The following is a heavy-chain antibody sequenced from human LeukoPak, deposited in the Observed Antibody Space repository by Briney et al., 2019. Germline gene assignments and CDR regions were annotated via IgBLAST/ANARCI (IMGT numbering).Heavy chain of an antibody. CDR3: ARDRTDYYDSSWTYYFDY. J-gene: IGHJ4*02. CDR2: INHSGST. Sequence: SETLSLTCAVYGGSFSGYYWSWIRQPPGKGLEWIGEINHSGSTNYNPSLKSRVTISVDTSKNQFSLKLSSVTAADTAVYYCARDRTDYYDSSWTYYFDYWGQGTLVTVSS. D-gene: IGHD3-22*01. V-gene: IGHV4-34*01. CDR1: GGSFSGYY.